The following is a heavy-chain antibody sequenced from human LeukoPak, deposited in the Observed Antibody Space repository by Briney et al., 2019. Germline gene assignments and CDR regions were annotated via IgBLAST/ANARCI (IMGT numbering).Heavy chain of an antibody. CDR3: ARGVTMIKRAFDI. J-gene: IGHJ3*02. CDR1: GYTFTSYD. D-gene: IGHD3-22*01. Sequence: ASVKVFCKASGYTFTSYDFNWVLQDTGQGLEWMGWMNPNSGYTGYDQKFQGRATMTRNTSISTAYMELSSLRSEDTAVYYCARGVTMIKRAFDIWGQGTMVTVSS. CDR2: MNPNSGYT. V-gene: IGHV1-8*01.